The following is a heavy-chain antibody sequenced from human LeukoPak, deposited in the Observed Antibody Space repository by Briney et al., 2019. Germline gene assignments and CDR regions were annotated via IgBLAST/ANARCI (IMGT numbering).Heavy chain of an antibody. CDR3: ARGSGNYYY. CDR1: GFTFSGYW. CDR2: IKQDGSEK. Sequence: TGGSLRLSCAASGFTFSGYWMSWVRQAPGKGLEWVANIKQDGSEKYYVDSVKGRFTISRDNAKNSMYLQVNSLRAEDTAVYYCARGSGNYYYWGQGTLVTVSS. D-gene: IGHD3-22*01. V-gene: IGHV3-7*04. J-gene: IGHJ4*02.